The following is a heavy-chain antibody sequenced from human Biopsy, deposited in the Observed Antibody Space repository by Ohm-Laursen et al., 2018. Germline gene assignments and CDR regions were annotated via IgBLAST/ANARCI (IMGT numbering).Heavy chain of an antibody. J-gene: IGHJ6*02. V-gene: IGHV4-59*11. Sequence: SDTLSLTCNVSGGSISNLYWSWVRQPPGKGLEWIAFIYYSGSTSYNPSLESRVSLSVDTSKNQVSLKLSSVTAADTAVYYCARDLVDHDLSTGDLGEQHYAMDVWGQGTTVTVSS. CDR1: GGSISNLY. D-gene: IGHD3-9*01. CDR2: IYYSGST. CDR3: ARDLVDHDLSTGDLGEQHYAMDV.